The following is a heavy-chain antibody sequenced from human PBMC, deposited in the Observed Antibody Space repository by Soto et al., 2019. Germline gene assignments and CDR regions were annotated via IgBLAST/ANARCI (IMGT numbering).Heavy chain of an antibody. CDR2: ISYDGSNK. D-gene: IGHD5-18*01. CDR3: AGGDTYYAMGV. J-gene: IGHJ6*02. Sequence: GGSLRLSCAASGFTFSNYIMHWVRQAPGKGLEWVAFISYDGSNKDYADSVKGRFTISRDNSKNTLYLQLSSLRPEDTAVYYCAGGDTYYAMGVWGQGTTVTVSS. V-gene: IGHV3-30-3*01. CDR1: GFTFSNYI.